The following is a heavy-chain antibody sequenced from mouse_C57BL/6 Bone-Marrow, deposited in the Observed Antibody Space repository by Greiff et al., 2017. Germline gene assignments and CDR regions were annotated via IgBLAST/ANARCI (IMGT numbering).Heavy chain of an antibody. Sequence: QVQLQQPGAELVKPGASVKMSCKASGYTFTSYWITWVKQRPGQGLEWIGDIYPGSGSTNYNEKFKSKATRTVDTSSSTAYMQLSSLTSEDSAVYYGASYYYGSSSFDVWGTGTTVTVSS. V-gene: IGHV1-55*01. CDR3: ASYYYGSSSFDV. CDR1: GYTFTSYW. D-gene: IGHD1-1*01. CDR2: IYPGSGST. J-gene: IGHJ1*03.